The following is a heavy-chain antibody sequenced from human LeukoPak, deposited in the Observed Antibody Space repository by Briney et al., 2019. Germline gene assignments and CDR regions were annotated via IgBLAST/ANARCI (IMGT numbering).Heavy chain of an antibody. CDR3: ARDRQDIVVVPAANYYYYGMDV. V-gene: IGHV1-69*13. CDR1: GGTFSSYA. CDR2: IIPIFGTA. Sequence: ASVKVSCKASGGTFSSYAISWVRQAPGQGLEWMGGIIPIFGTANYAQKFQGRVTITADESTSTAYMELSSLRSEDTAVHYCARDRQDIVVVPAANYYYYGMDVWGKGTTVTVSS. D-gene: IGHD2-2*01. J-gene: IGHJ6*04.